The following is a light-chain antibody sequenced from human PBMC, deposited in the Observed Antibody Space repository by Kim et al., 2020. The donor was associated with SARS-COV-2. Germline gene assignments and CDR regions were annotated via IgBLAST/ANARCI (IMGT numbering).Light chain of an antibody. CDR3: AAWDDSLNGVV. CDR1: RSNIGSNS. V-gene: IGLV1-44*01. Sequence: GQRVTISYSGGRSNIGSNSVSWFQQRPGTAPKLLIYSNSQRPSGVPDRFSGSTSGTSASLAISGLQSEDETDYYCAAWDDSLNGVVFGGGTQLTVL. CDR2: SNS. J-gene: IGLJ2*01.